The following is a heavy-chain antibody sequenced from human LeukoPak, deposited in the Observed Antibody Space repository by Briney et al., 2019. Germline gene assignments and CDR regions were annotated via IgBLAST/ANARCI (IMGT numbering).Heavy chain of an antibody. CDR3: ARDRGYSSSWYLGDAFDI. CDR2: INSDGSST. J-gene: IGHJ3*02. V-gene: IGHV3-74*01. CDR1: GFTFSSYW. D-gene: IGHD6-13*01. Sequence: GGSLRLSCAASGFTFSSYWMHWVRQAPGKGLVWVSRINSDGSSTSYADSVKGRFTISRDNAKNTLYPQMNSLRAEDTAVYYCARDRGYSSSWYLGDAFDIWGQGTMVTVSS.